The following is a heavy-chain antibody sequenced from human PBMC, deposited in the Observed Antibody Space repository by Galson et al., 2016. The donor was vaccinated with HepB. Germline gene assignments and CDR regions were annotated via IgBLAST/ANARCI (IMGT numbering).Heavy chain of an antibody. D-gene: IGHD2-2*01. CDR2: IRGASDKI. CDR3: VRDSWDIVVVSPAMFTFDI. V-gene: IGHV3-48*04. CDR1: GFAFSSHS. J-gene: IGHJ3*02. Sequence: SLRLSCAASGFAFSSHSMNWVRQAPGTGLEWLAYIRGASDKIYYGDSVKSRFTISRDNARNLLFLQMNSLSVEDTAVYYCVRDSWDIVVVSPAMFTFDIWGQGTMVTVSS.